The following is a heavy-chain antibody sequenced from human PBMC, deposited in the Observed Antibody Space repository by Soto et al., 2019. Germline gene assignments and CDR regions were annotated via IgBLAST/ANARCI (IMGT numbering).Heavy chain of an antibody. CDR3: ARDITYCRGDSRYGD. CDR2: MKQDGSEK. CDR1: GFTFSSYW. Sequence: EVQLVESGGGLVQPGGSLRLPCAASGFTFSSYWMGWVRQAPGKGLEWVANMKQDGSEKYYGDSVKGRFTISRDNAKNSLYLHMNSLRVEYTAVYYCARDITYCRGDSRYGDWGQGTLVTVSS. D-gene: IGHD2-15*01. J-gene: IGHJ4*02. V-gene: IGHV3-7*01.